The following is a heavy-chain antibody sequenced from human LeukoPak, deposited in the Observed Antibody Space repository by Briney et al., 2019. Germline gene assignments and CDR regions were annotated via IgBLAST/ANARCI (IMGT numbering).Heavy chain of an antibody. Sequence: ASVKVSCKASGGTFSSYAISWVRQAPGQGLEWMGGIIPIFGTANYAQKFQGRVTITADESTSTAYMELRSLRSDDTAVYYCARDLDSYGYGGDYWGQGTLVTVSS. D-gene: IGHD5-18*01. CDR3: ARDLDSYGYGGDY. CDR1: GGTFSSYA. J-gene: IGHJ4*02. CDR2: IIPIFGTA. V-gene: IGHV1-69*01.